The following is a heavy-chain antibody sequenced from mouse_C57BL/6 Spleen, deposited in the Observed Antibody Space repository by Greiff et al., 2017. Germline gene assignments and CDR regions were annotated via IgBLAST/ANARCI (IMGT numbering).Heavy chain of an antibody. CDR1: GYTFTSYW. J-gene: IGHJ2*01. D-gene: IGHD2-3*01. V-gene: IGHV1-52*01. Sequence: QVQLQQPGAELVRPGSSVKLSCKASGYTFTSYWMHWVKQRPIQGLEWIGNIDPSDSETHYNQKFKDKATLTVDKSSSTAYMQLSSLTSEDSAVYYYARDPLYDGYYNYWGQGTTLTVSS. CDR3: ARDPLYDGYYNY. CDR2: IDPSDSET.